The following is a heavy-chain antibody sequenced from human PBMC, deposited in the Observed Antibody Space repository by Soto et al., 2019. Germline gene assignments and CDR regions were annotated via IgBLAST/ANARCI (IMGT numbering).Heavy chain of an antibody. CDR1: GFTFRHYA. CDR2: ISNSGGNT. D-gene: IGHD3-10*02. Sequence: PGGSLRLSCAASGFTFRHYAMSWVRQAPGKGLEWVSGISNSGGNTYYADSVKGRFTISRDSSKSTLYLQMNSLRAEDTAVYYCAKPTSLSSSFKSWGQGTLVTVSS. J-gene: IGHJ5*02. CDR3: AKPTSLSSSFKS. V-gene: IGHV3-23*01.